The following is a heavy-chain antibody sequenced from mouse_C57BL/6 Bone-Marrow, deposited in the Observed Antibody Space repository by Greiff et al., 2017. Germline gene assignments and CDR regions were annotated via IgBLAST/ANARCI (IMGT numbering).Heavy chain of an antibody. CDR3: TTPSYYSNYDFDY. V-gene: IGHV14-4*01. Sequence: EVQPQQSGAELVRPGASVKLSCTASGFNIKDDYMHWVKQRPEQGLEWIGWIDPENGDTEYASKFQGKATITADTSSNTAYLQLSSLTSEDTAVYYCTTPSYYSNYDFDYWGQGTTLTVSS. D-gene: IGHD2-5*01. J-gene: IGHJ2*01. CDR1: GFNIKDDY. CDR2: IDPENGDT.